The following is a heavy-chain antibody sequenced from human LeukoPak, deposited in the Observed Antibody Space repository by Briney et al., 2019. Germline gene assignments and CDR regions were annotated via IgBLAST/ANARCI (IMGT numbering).Heavy chain of an antibody. CDR3: ARDSSGYSYGLTFDAFDI. CDR1: GFTFSSYS. CDR2: ISSSSSYI. V-gene: IGHV3-21*01. D-gene: IGHD5-18*01. J-gene: IGHJ3*02. Sequence: GGSLRLSCAASGFTFSSYSMNWVRQAPGKGLEWVSSISSSSSYIYYADSVKGRFTISRDNAKNSLYLQMNSPRAEDTAVYYCARDSSGYSYGLTFDAFDIWGQGTMVTVSS.